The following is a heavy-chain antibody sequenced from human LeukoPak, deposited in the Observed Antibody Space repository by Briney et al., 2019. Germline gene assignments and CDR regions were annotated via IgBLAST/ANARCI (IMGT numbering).Heavy chain of an antibody. V-gene: IGHV3-23*01. J-gene: IGHJ4*02. CDR1: GFTFSNYA. CDR3: AKVQEMDTILPPFHY. CDR2: ISGSGGNT. Sequence: QTGGSLRLSCAASGFTFSNYAMSWVRQVPGEGLVWVSAISGSGGNTFYADSVKGRFTISRDNYKNTLYLQVNSLRAADTAIYYCAKVQEMDTILPPFHYWGQGTLVTVSS. D-gene: IGHD5-24*01.